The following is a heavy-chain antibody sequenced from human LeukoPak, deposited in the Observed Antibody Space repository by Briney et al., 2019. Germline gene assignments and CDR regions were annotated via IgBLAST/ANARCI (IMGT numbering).Heavy chain of an antibody. D-gene: IGHD2-21*02. Sequence: SETLSLTCAVYGGSFSGYYWSWIRQPPGKGLEWIGEINHSGSTNYNPSLNRRVTLSVDTSKNQFSLKLSSVPAADTAVYYCARTEVYCGGDCYSAIDYWGQGTLVTVSS. CDR2: INHSGST. V-gene: IGHV4-34*01. CDR3: ARTEVYCGGDCYSAIDY. J-gene: IGHJ4*02. CDR1: GGSFSGYY.